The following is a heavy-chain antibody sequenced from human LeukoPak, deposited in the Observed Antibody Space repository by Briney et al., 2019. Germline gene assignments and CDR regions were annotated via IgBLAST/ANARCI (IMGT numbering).Heavy chain of an antibody. CDR2: IIPIFGTA. CDR1: GGTFSSYA. V-gene: IGHV1-69*05. J-gene: IGHJ5*02. CDR3: ARGRCSSTSCPNWFDP. D-gene: IGHD2-2*01. Sequence: SVKVSCKASGGTFSSYAISWVRQAPGQGLEWMGGIIPIFGTANYAQKFQGRVTITTDESTSTAYMELSSLRSEDTAVYYCARGRCSSTSCPNWFDPRGQGTLVTVSS.